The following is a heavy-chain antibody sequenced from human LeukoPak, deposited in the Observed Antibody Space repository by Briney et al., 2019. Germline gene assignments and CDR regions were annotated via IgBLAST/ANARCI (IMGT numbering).Heavy chain of an antibody. Sequence: PSETLSLTCAVSGYSISSGYYWGWIRQPPGKGLEWIGEINHSGSTNYNPSLKSRVTISVDTSKNQFSLKLSSVTAADTAVYYCARGMGYCSSTSCRRKPRFDPWGQGTLVTVSS. CDR2: INHSGST. CDR1: GYSISSGYY. D-gene: IGHD2-2*01. CDR3: ARGMGYCSSTSCRRKPRFDP. V-gene: IGHV4-38-2*01. J-gene: IGHJ5*02.